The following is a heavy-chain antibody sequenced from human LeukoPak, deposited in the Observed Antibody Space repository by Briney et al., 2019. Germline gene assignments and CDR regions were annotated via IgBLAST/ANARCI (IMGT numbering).Heavy chain of an antibody. J-gene: IGHJ4*02. CDR3: AKRSTGYYFDS. V-gene: IGHV3-23*01. CDR1: GFTFSSYA. Sequence: GGSLRLSCAASGFTFSSYAMGWVRQAPGKGLEWLSTFSGNDGYTYYADSVKGRFTISRDNSKNTVYLQMNSLRAEDTANYYCAKRSTGYYFDSWGQGTLVTVSS. CDR2: FSGNDGYT. D-gene: IGHD2-2*01.